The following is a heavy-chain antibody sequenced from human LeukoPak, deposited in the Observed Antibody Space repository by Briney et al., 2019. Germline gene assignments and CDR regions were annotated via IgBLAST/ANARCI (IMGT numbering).Heavy chain of an antibody. D-gene: IGHD5-24*01. J-gene: IGHJ4*02. Sequence: SVKVSCKASGGTFSSYAISWVRQAPGQGLEWMGRIIPIFGTANYAQKFQGRVTITTDESTSTAYMELSSLRSEDTAVYYCAKVVEMATIIDYWGQGTLVTVSS. CDR3: AKVVEMATIIDY. CDR1: GGTFSSYA. V-gene: IGHV1-69*05. CDR2: IIPIFGTA.